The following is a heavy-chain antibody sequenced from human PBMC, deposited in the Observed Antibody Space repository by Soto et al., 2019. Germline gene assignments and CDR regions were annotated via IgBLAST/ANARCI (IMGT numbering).Heavy chain of an antibody. J-gene: IGHJ4*02. CDR3: ARGRDPYKGGRS. CDR1: GGSFSNYY. CDR2: IHPSGST. V-gene: IGHV4-34*01. D-gene: IGHD1-1*01. Sequence: QVQLQQWGAGVLKPSETLSLTCAVYGGSFSNYYLIWTRQPPGKGLEWIGEIHPSGSTNYNPSLESRLTMALATSRHQSSLNLRSVTAAATAVYSCARGRDPYKGGRSWGLGTLVTVSS.